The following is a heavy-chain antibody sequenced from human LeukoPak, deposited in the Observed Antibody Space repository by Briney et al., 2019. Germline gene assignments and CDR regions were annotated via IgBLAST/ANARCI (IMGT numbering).Heavy chain of an antibody. CDR1: GFTFSSYE. CDR2: ISSSGSTI. J-gene: IGHJ6*02. Sequence: GGSLRLSCAASGFTFSSYEMNWVRQAPEKGLEWVSYISSSGSTIYYADSVKGRFTISRDNAKNSLYLQMNSLRAEDTAVYYCARARYYYYGMDVWGQGTTVTVSS. CDR3: ARARYYYYGMDV. V-gene: IGHV3-48*03.